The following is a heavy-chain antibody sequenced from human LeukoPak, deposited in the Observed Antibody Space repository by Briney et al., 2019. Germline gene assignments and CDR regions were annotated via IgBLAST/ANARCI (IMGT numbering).Heavy chain of an antibody. V-gene: IGHV5-51*01. CDR1: GYDCPTYW. CDR2: VYPGDSET. J-gene: IGHJ4*02. CDR3: TRPPVDCPNGLCSDS. Sequence: GESLRSSRKTSGYDCPTYWIAWVRQMPGKGLEWMGVVYPGDSETRYSPSFRGHVTISADKSTATVYLQWRNLKASDSAMYYCTRPPVDCPNGLCSDSWGQGTLVTVAS. D-gene: IGHD2-8*01.